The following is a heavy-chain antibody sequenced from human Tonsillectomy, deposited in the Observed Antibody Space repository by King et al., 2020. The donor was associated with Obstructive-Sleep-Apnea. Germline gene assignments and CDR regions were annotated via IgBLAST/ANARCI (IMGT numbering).Heavy chain of an antibody. J-gene: IGHJ3*02. CDR3: ARHYYGSGSYYGDAFDI. CDR1: GYSFTSYW. CDR2: IDPSDSYT. D-gene: IGHD3-10*01. Sequence: VQLVESGAEVKKPGESLRISCKGSGYSFTSYWISRVRQMPGKGLEWMGRIDPSDSYTNYSPSFQGHVTISADKSISTAYLQWSSLKASDTAMYYCARHYYGSGSYYGDAFDIWGQGTMVTVSS. V-gene: IGHV5-10-1*03.